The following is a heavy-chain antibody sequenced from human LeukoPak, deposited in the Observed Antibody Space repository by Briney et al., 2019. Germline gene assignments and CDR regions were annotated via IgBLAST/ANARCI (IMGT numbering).Heavy chain of an antibody. D-gene: IGHD4-17*01. Sequence: LAGGSLRLSCAASGFTFSSYEMNWVRQAPGKGLEWVSYISSSGSTIYYADSVKGRFTISRDNAKNSLYLQMNSLRAEDTAVYYCARDVTTVTTGTLGYWGQGTLVTVSS. CDR2: ISSSGSTI. CDR1: GFTFSSYE. J-gene: IGHJ4*02. V-gene: IGHV3-48*03. CDR3: ARDVTTVTTGTLGY.